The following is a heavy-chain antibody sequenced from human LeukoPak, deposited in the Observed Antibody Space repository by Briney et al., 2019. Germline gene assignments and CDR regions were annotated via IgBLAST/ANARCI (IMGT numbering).Heavy chain of an antibody. CDR3: ARVRMTTVTRGAFDI. Sequence: SSETLSLTCAVYGGSFSGYYWSWIRQPPGKGLEWIGEINHSGSTNYNPSLKSRVTISVDTSKNQFSLKLSSVTAADTAVYYCARVRMTTVTRGAFDIWGQGTMVTVSS. V-gene: IGHV4-34*01. J-gene: IGHJ3*02. CDR2: INHSGST. D-gene: IGHD4-17*01. CDR1: GGSFSGYY.